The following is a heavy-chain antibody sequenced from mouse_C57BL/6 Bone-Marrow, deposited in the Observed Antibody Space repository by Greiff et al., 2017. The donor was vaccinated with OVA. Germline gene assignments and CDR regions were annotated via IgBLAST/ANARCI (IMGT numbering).Heavy chain of an antibody. J-gene: IGHJ4*01. CDR1: GFSLSTFGLG. Sequence: QVTLKVCGPGILQPSQTLSLTCSFSGFSLSTFGLGVGWIRQPSGKGLEWLAHIWWDDDKYYNPALKSRLTISKDTSKNQVFLKIANVDTADTATYYCARIREGAYYGYDGYAMDYWGQGTSVTVSS. CDR2: IWWDDDK. V-gene: IGHV8-8*01. CDR3: ARIREGAYYGYDGYAMDY. D-gene: IGHD2-9*01.